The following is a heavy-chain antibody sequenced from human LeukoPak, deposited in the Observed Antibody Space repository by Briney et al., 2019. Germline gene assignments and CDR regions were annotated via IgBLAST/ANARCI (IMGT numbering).Heavy chain of an antibody. CDR3: LKGDIEVVTAVWAD. D-gene: IGHD2-21*02. V-gene: IGHV3-23*01. CDR1: GFTFTKCA. CDR2: ISASGAST. Sequence: PAGSLILSCTASGFTFTKCAMSWVRQAPGMGLEWVSAISASGASTYYADSVSGRFSISRDNSRNTLYLAMSTVRAEDTAVYYCLKGDIEVVTAVWADWGQDMRVTVSS. J-gene: IGHJ1*01.